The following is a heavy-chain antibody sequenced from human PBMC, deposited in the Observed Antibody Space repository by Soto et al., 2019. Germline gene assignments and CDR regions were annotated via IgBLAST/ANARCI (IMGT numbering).Heavy chain of an antibody. CDR1: GGSISSGDYY. CDR3: ARDSLYSGSLDY. D-gene: IGHD1-26*01. Sequence: TSETLSLTCTVSGGSISSGDYYWSWIRQPPGKGLEWIGYIYYSGSTYYNPSLKSRVTMSLDTSKKQFSLKLSSVTAADTAVYFCARDSLYSGSLDYWGRGTLVTVSS. J-gene: IGHJ4*02. CDR2: IYYSGST. V-gene: IGHV4-30-4*01.